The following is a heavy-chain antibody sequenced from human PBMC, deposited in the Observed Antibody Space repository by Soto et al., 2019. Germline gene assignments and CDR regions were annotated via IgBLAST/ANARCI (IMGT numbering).Heavy chain of an antibody. V-gene: IGHV4-31*03. D-gene: IGHD6-19*01. J-gene: IGHJ4*02. CDR1: GVSISSGGYY. CDR2: IYYSGST. Sequence: SETLSLTCTVSGVSISSGGYYWSWIRQHPGKGLEWIGYIYYSGSTYYNPSLKSRVTISVDTSKNQFSLKLSSVTAADTAVYYCARVDRAVAGFDYWGQGTLVTVSS. CDR3: ARVDRAVAGFDY.